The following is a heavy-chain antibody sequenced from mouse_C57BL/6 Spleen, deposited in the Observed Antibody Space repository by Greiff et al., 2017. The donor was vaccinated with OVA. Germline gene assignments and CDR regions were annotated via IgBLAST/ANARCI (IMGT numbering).Heavy chain of an antibody. J-gene: IGHJ4*01. CDR2: ISSCGDYI. Sequence: EVQRVESGEGLVKPGGSLKLSCAASGFTFSSYAMSWVRQTPGKRLEWVAYISSCGDYIYYTDTVKGRFTIYRDTGRNTMYLQMSSLKSEDIAMYYCTRDMITTVMDYWGQGTSVTVSS. D-gene: IGHD1-1*01. V-gene: IGHV5-9-1*02. CDR1: GFTFSSYA. CDR3: TRDMITTVMDY.